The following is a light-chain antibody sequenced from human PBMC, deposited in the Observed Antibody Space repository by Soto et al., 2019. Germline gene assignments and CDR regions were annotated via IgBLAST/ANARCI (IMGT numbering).Light chain of an antibody. CDR1: SSDVGGYNY. Sequence: QSALTQPASVSGSPGQSITISCTGTSSDVGGYNYVSWYQQHPGKAPKLMIYEVSNRPSGVSNRFSRSKSGNTASLTISGLQAEDEADYYCSSYTSSSTPYVFGTGTKVTAL. V-gene: IGLV2-14*01. CDR3: SSYTSSSTPYV. CDR2: EVS. J-gene: IGLJ1*01.